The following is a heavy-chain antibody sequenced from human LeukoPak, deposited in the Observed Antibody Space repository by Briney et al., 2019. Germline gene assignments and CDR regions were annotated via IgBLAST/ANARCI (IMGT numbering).Heavy chain of an antibody. J-gene: IGHJ4*02. D-gene: IGHD3-10*01. Sequence: GGSLRLSCAASGFTFSSYAMSWVRQAPGKGLEWVAVISYDGSNKYYADSVKGRFTISRDNSKNTLYLQMNSLRAEDTAVYYCARESRWFGELLQYYFDYWGQGTLVTVSS. CDR3: ARESRWFGELLQYYFDY. CDR1: GFTFSSYA. V-gene: IGHV3-30-3*01. CDR2: ISYDGSNK.